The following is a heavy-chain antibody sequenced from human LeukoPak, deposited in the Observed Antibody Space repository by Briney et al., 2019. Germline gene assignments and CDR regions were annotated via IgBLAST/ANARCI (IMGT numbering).Heavy chain of an antibody. CDR3: AREHYYDSSGLDY. V-gene: IGHV3-48*03. CDR1: GFTFSSYE. Sequence: GGSLRLSCAASGFTFSSYEMNWVRQAPGKGLEWVSSISRSATTIYYADSVKGRFTISRDNAKNSLYLQMNSLRAEDTAVYFCAREHYYDSSGLDYWGQGTLVTVSS. J-gene: IGHJ4*02. CDR2: ISRSATTI. D-gene: IGHD3-22*01.